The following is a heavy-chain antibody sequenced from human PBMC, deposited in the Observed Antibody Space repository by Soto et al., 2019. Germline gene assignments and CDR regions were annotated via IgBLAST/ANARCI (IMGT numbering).Heavy chain of an antibody. CDR1: GFNFDDYA. V-gene: IGHV3-9*01. CDR3: ARDNVPAPYLYPGMDV. J-gene: IGHJ6*02. Sequence: EVQLVESGGGLVQPGRSLRLSCAASGFNFDDYAMHWVRQAPGKGLEWVSGISWNSGSIAYADSVKGRFTISRDNSKNSLYLQMNSLRTEDTALYYCARDNVPAPYLYPGMDVWGQGTTVTVSS. CDR2: ISWNSGSI.